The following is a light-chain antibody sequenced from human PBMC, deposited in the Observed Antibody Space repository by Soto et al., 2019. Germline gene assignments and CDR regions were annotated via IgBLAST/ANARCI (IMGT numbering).Light chain of an antibody. CDR1: QSIDSW. J-gene: IGKJ2*01. CDR2: KAS. V-gene: IGKV1-5*03. CDR3: QQYHYFPYT. Sequence: VQMTQSPSTLSASVRDRVTITCRASQSIDSWLAWYQQKPGKAPKLLIYKASSLESGVPSRFSGSGSGTEFTLTISSLQPDDFATYYCQQYHYFPYTFGQGTNLEIK.